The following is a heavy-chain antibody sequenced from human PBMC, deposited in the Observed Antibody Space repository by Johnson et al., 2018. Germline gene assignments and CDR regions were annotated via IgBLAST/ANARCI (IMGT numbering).Heavy chain of an antibody. CDR1: GVTFNTYG. Sequence: QVQLVQSGGGVVQPGRSLRLSCAGSGVTFNTYGFHWVRQAPGKGLEWVTFISYDVINKDYADSVKGRFSISRDNSKNTLYLQLNSLRGQDSAVYFCAKASDYESWNGLSPLYYFDSWGQGILVAVSS. CDR3: AKASDYESWNGLSPLYYFDS. V-gene: IGHV3-30*18. D-gene: IGHD3-3*01. CDR2: ISYDVINK. J-gene: IGHJ4*02.